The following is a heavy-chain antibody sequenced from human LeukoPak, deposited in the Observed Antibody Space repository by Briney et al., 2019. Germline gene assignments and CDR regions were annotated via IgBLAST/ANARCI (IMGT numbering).Heavy chain of an antibody. CDR1: GYTFTGYY. V-gene: IGHV1-2*02. D-gene: IGHD5-12*01. CDR2: IHPNSGGT. Sequence: GSVKVSYKASGYTFTGYYMHWVRQAPGQGLEWMGWIHPNSGGTNYAQKFQGRVTMTRDTSLSTAYMELSRLRSDDTAVYYCARTTSGYDFSPDYWGQGTLVTVSS. CDR3: ARTTSGYDFSPDY. J-gene: IGHJ4*02.